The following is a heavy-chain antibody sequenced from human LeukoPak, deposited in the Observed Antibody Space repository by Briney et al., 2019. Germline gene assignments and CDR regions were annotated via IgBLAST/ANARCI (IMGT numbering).Heavy chain of an antibody. V-gene: IGHV4-34*01. CDR2: INHSGST. J-gene: IGHJ6*03. Sequence: PSETLSLTCAVYGGSFSGYYWSWIRQPPGQGLEWIGEINHSGSTNYNPSLKSRVTISVDTSKNQFSLKLSSVTAADTAVYYCARGGIAARYYYYYMDVWGKGTTVTVSS. CDR3: ARGGIAARYYYYYMDV. CDR1: GGSFSGYY. D-gene: IGHD6-6*01.